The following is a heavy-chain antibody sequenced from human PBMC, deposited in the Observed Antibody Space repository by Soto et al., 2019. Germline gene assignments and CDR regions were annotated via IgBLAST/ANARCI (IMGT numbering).Heavy chain of an antibody. J-gene: IGHJ6*02. CDR3: VNWGYTVSYFRPRAGYYCFNGVDA. CDR2: ISGSGHNT. V-gene: IGHV3-23*01. D-gene: IGHD2-2*02. Sequence: GGSLRLSCAASGFSFIDFAMSWVRQAPGKGLEWVSAISGSGHNTYYTESLKGRFTISRDNSKNTLSLQVKSLRAEDTAVYYFVNWGYTVSYFRPRAGYYCFNGVDAWGQGTTVTVSS. CDR1: GFSFIDFA.